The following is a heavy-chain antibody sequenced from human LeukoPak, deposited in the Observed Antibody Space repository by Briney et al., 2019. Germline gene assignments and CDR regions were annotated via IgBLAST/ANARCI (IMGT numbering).Heavy chain of an antibody. J-gene: IGHJ4*02. Sequence: GASVKVSCKASGFTFTGHYLHWVRQAPGQGLEWMGRINRNSGGTNYAQKFQGRVTMTRDTSISTAYMELSRLRSDDTAVYYCARGGYCSGGSCYSVNNFDYWGQGTLVTVSS. CDR1: GFTFTGHY. V-gene: IGHV1-2*06. D-gene: IGHD2-15*01. CDR3: ARGGYCSGGSCYSVNNFDY. CDR2: INRNSGGT.